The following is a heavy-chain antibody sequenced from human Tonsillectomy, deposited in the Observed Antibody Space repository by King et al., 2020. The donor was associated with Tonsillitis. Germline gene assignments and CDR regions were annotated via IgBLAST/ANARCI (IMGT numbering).Heavy chain of an antibody. V-gene: IGHV3-33*08. J-gene: IGHJ6*03. CDR1: GFTFSSYG. CDR2: IWYDGRNK. Sequence: HVQLVESGGGVVQPGRSLRLSCAASGFTFSSYGMHWVRQAPGKGLEWVAVIWYDGRNKYYADSVKGRFTISRDNSKNTLYLQMNSLRVEDTAVYYCARDGPNYYYMDVWGKGTTVTVSS. CDR3: ARDGPNYYYMDV.